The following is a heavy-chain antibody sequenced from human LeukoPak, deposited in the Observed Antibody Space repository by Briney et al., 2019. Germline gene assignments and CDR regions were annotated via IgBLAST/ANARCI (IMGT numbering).Heavy chain of an antibody. CDR2: IYKDGRST. V-gene: IGHV3-43*02. J-gene: IGHJ6*02. CDR1: GFTFGAFA. D-gene: IGHD1-26*01. CDR3: ATWAFYHSLDV. Sequence: GGSLRLSCAASGFTFGAFAMHWVRQAPGKGLEGVSLIYKDGRSTYYADSVKGRFTISRDNSKNSLYLQMNSLRTEDTALYYCATWAFYHSLDVWGQGTTVTVSS.